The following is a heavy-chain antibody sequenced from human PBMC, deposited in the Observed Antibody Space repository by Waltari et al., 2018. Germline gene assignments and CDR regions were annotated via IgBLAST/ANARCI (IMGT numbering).Heavy chain of an antibody. CDR1: GYSFTSYW. Sequence: EVQLVQSGAEVKKPGESLKISCKGSGYSFTSYWIGWVRQMPGKGLGWMGITYPGDSDTTYSPSFQGQVTISADKSISTAYLQWSSLKASDTAMYYCARGGRESGGISPAESCWFDPWGQGTLVTVSS. V-gene: IGHV5-51*01. CDR3: ARGGRESGGISPAESCWFDP. D-gene: IGHD1-26*01. CDR2: TYPGDSDT. J-gene: IGHJ5*02.